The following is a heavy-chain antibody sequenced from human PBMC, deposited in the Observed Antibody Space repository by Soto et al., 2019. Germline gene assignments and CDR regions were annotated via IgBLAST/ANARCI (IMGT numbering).Heavy chain of an antibody. CDR3: ARDKPMGIAARLWGPDWYFDL. J-gene: IGHJ2*01. V-gene: IGHV1-69*01. D-gene: IGHD6-6*01. CDR2: IIPIFGTA. CDR1: GGTFSSYA. Sequence: QVQLVQSGAEVKKPGSSVKVSCKASGGTFSSYAISWVRQAPGQGLEWMGGIIPIFGTANYAQKFQGRVTITADESTSTAYMELSSLRSEDTAVYYCARDKPMGIAARLWGPDWYFDLWGRGTLVTVSS.